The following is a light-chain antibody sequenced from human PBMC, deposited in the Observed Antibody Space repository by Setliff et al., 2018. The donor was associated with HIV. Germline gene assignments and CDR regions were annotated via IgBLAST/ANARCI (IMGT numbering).Light chain of an antibody. CDR1: TGAVTSGHY. Sequence: QAVVTQEPSLTVSPGGTVTLTCGSSTGAVTSGHYPYWFQQKPGQAPRTLIYDTNKKHSWTPARFSGSLVGDKAALTLSGAQSEDEAEYYCLLSYNGGHVFGTGTKVTVL. CDR3: LLSYNGGHV. J-gene: IGLJ1*01. V-gene: IGLV7-46*01. CDR2: DTN.